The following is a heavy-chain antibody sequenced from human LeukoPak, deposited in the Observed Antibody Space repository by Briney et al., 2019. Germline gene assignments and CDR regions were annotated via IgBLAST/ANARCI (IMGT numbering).Heavy chain of an antibody. Sequence: HGESLKISCKGSGYAFTNYWIGWVRQMPGKGLEWMGIIYPGDSDTRYSPSFQGHVTISADKSISIAYLQWSSLKASDTAIYYCARSGNDYGAVYWGQGTLVTVSS. CDR2: IYPGDSDT. J-gene: IGHJ4*02. CDR3: ARSGNDYGAVY. CDR1: GYAFTNYW. V-gene: IGHV5-51*01. D-gene: IGHD4-17*01.